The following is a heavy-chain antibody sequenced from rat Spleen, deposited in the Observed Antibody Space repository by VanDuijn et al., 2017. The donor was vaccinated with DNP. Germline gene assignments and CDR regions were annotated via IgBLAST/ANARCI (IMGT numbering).Heavy chain of an antibody. V-gene: IGHV5-29*01. CDR2: ISYDGSRT. CDR3: ARHRTISPYYYDMDA. CDR1: GFTFSDYY. J-gene: IGHJ4*01. Sequence: EVQLVESDGGLVQPGRSLKLSCAASGFTFSDYYMAWVRQAPTKGLEWVATISYDGSRTHYRESVKGRFTISRNNAKSTLYLQMDSLRSEDTATYYCARHRTISPYYYDMDAWGQGASVTVSS.